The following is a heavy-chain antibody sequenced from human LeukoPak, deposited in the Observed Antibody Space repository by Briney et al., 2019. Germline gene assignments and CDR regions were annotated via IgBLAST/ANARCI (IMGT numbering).Heavy chain of an antibody. D-gene: IGHD3-10*01. J-gene: IGHJ4*02. V-gene: IGHV1-8*01. Sequence: GASVKVSCKASGYTFTTYDVNGVRQAAGQGLEWSGRMNHNNGNTAYAAKSQGRVTMTRNIYISTAYMELSSLKSEDTAVYYCGSGACYGSGSRDYWGQGTLVTVSS. CDR3: GSGACYGSGSRDY. CDR1: GYTFTTYD. CDR2: MNHNNGNT.